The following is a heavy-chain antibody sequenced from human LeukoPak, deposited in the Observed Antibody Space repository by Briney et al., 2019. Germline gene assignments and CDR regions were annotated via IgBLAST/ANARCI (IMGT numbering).Heavy chain of an antibody. CDR1: GDSVSSNSAA. D-gene: IGHD6-13*01. Sequence: SQTLSLTCAISGDSVSSNSAAWNWIRQSPSRGLEWLGRTYYRSKWYNDYAVSVKSRITIIPDTSKNQFSLQLNSVTPEDTAVYYCARSEYSSSWSPAEYFQHWGQGTLVTVSS. V-gene: IGHV6-1*01. CDR3: ARSEYSSSWSPAEYFQH. CDR2: TYYRSKWYN. J-gene: IGHJ1*01.